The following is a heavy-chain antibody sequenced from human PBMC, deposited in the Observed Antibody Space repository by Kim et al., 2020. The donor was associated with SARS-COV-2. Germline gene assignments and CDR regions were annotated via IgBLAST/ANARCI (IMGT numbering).Heavy chain of an antibody. CDR1: GGSISSYY. Sequence: SQTLSLTCTVSGGSISSYYWSWIRQPPGKGLEWIGYISYSGSTNYNPSLTSRVTISVDTSKNQFSLKLSSVAAADTAVYYCARDGYLRGGVDYWGQGTLITVSS. D-gene: IGHD3-16*01. V-gene: IGHV4-59*13. CDR3: ARDGYLRGGVDY. CDR2: ISYSGST. J-gene: IGHJ4*02.